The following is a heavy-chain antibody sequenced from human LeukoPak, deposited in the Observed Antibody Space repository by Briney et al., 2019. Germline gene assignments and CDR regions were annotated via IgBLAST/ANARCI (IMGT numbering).Heavy chain of an antibody. CDR2: ISGSGGRT. Sequence: GGSLRLSCAASGFTFSSYAMSWVRQAPGKGLEWVSTISGSGGRTYYADSVKGRFTISIDNSKNTLSLHMNSLRAEDTALYYCAKWLLPIAPAGTEVFWGQGTLVTVSS. J-gene: IGHJ4*02. D-gene: IGHD6-13*01. CDR1: GFTFSSYA. CDR3: AKWLLPIAPAGTEVF. V-gene: IGHV3-23*01.